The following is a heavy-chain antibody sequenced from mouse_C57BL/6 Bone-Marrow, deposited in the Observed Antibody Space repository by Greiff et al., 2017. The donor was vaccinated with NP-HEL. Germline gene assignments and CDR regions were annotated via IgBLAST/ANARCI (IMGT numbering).Heavy chain of an antibody. CDR1: GYTFTSYG. J-gene: IGHJ4*01. D-gene: IGHD2-3*01. CDR3: ARWLLRMDY. CDR2: IYPRSGNT. Sequence: QVHVKQSGAELARPGASVKLSCKASGYTFTSYGISWVKQRTGQGLEWIGEIYPRSGNTYYNEKFKGKATLTADKSSSTAYMELRSLTSEDSAVYFCARWLLRMDYRGQGTSVTVSS. V-gene: IGHV1-81*01.